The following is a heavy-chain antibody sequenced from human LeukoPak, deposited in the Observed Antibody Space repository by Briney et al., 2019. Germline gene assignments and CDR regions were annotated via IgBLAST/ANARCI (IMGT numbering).Heavy chain of an antibody. Sequence: SETLSLTCTVSGGSVSSGSYYWSWIRQPPGKGLEWIGYIYYSGSTNYNPSLKSRVTISVDTSENQFSLKLSSVTAADTAVYYCARDRYYYDSSASSRAFDIWGQGTMVTVSS. J-gene: IGHJ3*02. D-gene: IGHD3-22*01. CDR3: ARDRYYYDSSASSRAFDI. V-gene: IGHV4-61*01. CDR2: IYYSGST. CDR1: GGSVSSGSYY.